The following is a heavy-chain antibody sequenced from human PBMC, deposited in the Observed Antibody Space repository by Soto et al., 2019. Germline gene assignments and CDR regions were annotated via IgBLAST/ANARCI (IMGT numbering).Heavy chain of an antibody. CDR3: AKDFGSYYYDSSGYPTPY. CDR1: GFTFSSYA. Sequence: PGGSLRLSCAASGFTFSSYAMSWVRQAPGKGLEWVSAISGSGGSTYYADSVKGRFTISRDNSKNTLYLQMNSLRAEDTAVYYCAKDFGSYYYDSSGYPTPYWGQGTLVTV. CDR2: ISGSGGST. D-gene: IGHD3-22*01. V-gene: IGHV3-23*01. J-gene: IGHJ4*02.